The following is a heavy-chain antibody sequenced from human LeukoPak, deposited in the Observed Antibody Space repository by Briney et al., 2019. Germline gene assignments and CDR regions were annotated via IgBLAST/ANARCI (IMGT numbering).Heavy chain of an antibody. V-gene: IGHV1-18*01. D-gene: IGHD6-19*01. Sequence: ASVKVSCKASGYTFTNYGISWVRQAPGQGLEWMGGISTYNGNTNYAQKLQGRVTMTTDTSTTTAYMELRSLRSDDTAVYYCARHSRGWRTYYYYYMDVWGKGTTVTVSS. CDR3: ARHSRGWRTYYYYYMDV. J-gene: IGHJ6*03. CDR2: ISTYNGNT. CDR1: GYTFTNYG.